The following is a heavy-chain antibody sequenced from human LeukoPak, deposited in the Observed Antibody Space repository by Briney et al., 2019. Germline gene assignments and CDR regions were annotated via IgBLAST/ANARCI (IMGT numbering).Heavy chain of an antibody. V-gene: IGHV4-39*07. J-gene: IGHJ6*03. CDR3: ARRVGATPYYYYYYMDV. Sequence: SETLSLTRTVSGDSISSSTYYWGWIRQPPGKGLEWIGTVYYSGSTYYNPSLKSRVTISVDTSKNQFSLKLSSVTAADTAVYYCARRVGATPYYYYYYMDVWGKGTTVTISS. CDR2: VYYSGST. D-gene: IGHD1-26*01. CDR1: GDSISSSTYY.